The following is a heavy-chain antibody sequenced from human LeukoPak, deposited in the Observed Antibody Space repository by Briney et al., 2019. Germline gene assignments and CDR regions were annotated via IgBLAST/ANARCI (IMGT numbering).Heavy chain of an antibody. CDR1: GGSISSYH. CDR3: ARTYYDVLTGGRFDY. V-gene: IGHV4-59*01. CDR2: ISYNGST. Sequence: SETLSLTCNVSGGSISSYHWTWIRQPPGKGLEWIGYISYNGSTYYNPSLKSRVTISMDTSKNQFSLKLRSVTAADTAVYYCARTYYDVLTGGRFDYWGQGTLVTVSS. D-gene: IGHD3-9*01. J-gene: IGHJ4*02.